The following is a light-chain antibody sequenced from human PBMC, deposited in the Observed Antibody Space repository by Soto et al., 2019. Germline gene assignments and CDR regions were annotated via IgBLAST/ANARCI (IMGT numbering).Light chain of an antibody. CDR2: LGF. CDR3: MQALQTPYT. J-gene: IGKJ2*01. Sequence: EIVMTQSPPSLTVTPGEPASISCRSRQRLLHSTGNNFLDWYLQKPGQSPQLLNYLGFNRASGVTDRVSGSGAGTDFTLKISRVEAEDVGGYYCMQALQTPYTFGQGTKLEIK. V-gene: IGKV2-28*01. CDR1: QRLLHSTGNNF.